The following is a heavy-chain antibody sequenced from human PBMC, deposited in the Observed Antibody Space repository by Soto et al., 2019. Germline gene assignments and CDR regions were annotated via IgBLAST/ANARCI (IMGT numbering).Heavy chain of an antibody. Sequence: ASVKVSCKASGYTFTGYYMHWVRQAPGQGLEWMGWINPNSGGTNYAQKFQGWVTMTRDTSISTAYMELSRLRSDDTAVYYCARGTSRLNYYYYYMDVWGKGTTVTVSS. V-gene: IGHV1-2*04. J-gene: IGHJ6*03. CDR1: GYTFTGYY. D-gene: IGHD1-1*01. CDR3: ARGTSRLNYYYYYMDV. CDR2: INPNSGGT.